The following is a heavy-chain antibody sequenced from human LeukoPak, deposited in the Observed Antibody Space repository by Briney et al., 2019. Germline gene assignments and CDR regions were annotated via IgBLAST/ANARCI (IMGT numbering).Heavy chain of an antibody. CDR1: GYTFTSYD. CDR2: MNPNSGNT. D-gene: IGHD3-22*01. CDR3: AREVYYDSSGYYN. Sequence: ASVKVSCKASGYTFTSYDINWVRQATGQGLEWMGWMNPNSGNTGYAQKFQGRVTITRNTSISTAYMELSSLRSEDAAVYYCAREVYYDSSGYYNWGQGTLVTVSS. J-gene: IGHJ4*02. V-gene: IGHV1-8*03.